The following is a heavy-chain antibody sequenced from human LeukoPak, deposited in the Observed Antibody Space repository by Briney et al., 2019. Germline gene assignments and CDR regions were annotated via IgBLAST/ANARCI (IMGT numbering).Heavy chain of an antibody. Sequence: ASVKVSCKASGYTFTGYYMHWVRQAPGQGLEWMGWIKPNSGGTNYAQKFQGRVTMTRDTSISTAYMELSRLRSDDTAVYYCAREMSLTMVRGEDYYYYYMDVWGKGTTVTVSS. J-gene: IGHJ6*03. V-gene: IGHV1-2*02. D-gene: IGHD3-10*01. CDR1: GYTFTGYY. CDR3: AREMSLTMVRGEDYYYYYMDV. CDR2: IKPNSGGT.